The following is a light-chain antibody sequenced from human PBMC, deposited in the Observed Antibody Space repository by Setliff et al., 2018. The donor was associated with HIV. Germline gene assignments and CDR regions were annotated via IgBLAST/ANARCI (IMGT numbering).Light chain of an antibody. CDR2: QAS. Sequence: LPQPASVSGSPGQSITISCTGTSGDVGRYNLVSWYQQQPGKPPKLMIYQASKRPSGVSNRFSGSKSGNTASLTISGLQAEDEADYYCCSNTGSNTYVFGTGTKVTVL. V-gene: IGLV2-23*01. CDR1: SGDVGRYNL. J-gene: IGLJ1*01. CDR3: CSNTGSNTYV.